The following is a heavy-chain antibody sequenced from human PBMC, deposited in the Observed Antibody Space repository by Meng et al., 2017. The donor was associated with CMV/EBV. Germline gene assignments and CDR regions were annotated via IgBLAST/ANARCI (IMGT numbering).Heavy chain of an antibody. CDR1: GFTFSSNW. J-gene: IGHJ6*02. D-gene: IGHD3-3*01. CDR3: ARGGDFWSGYSWSYYGMDV. V-gene: IGHV3-7*01. Sequence: SCAASGFTFSSNWMSWVRQAPGKGLEWVANIKQDGSEKYYVDSVKGRFTISRDNAKNSLYLQMNSLRAEDTAVYYCARGGDFWSGYSWSYYGMDVWGQGTTVTVSS. CDR2: IKQDGSEK.